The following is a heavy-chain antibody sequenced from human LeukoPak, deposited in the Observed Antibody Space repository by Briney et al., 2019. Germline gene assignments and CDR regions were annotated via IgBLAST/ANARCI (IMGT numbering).Heavy chain of an antibody. CDR1: GYTFTSYY. Sequence: GASVKVSCKASGYTFTSYYMHWVRQAPGQGLEWMGWINPNSGGTNYAQKFQGRVTMTRDTSISTAYMELSRLRSDDTAVYYCARDRVGCSGGSCEYNWFDPWGQGTLVTVSS. CDR2: INPNSGGT. J-gene: IGHJ5*02. CDR3: ARDRVGCSGGSCEYNWFDP. D-gene: IGHD2-15*01. V-gene: IGHV1-2*02.